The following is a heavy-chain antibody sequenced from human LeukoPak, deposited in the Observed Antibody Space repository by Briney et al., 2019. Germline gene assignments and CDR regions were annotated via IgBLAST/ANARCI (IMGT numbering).Heavy chain of an antibody. V-gene: IGHV3-23*01. CDR2: ISGSDAGT. Sequence: GGSLRLSCAASGFTFNNYAMSWVRQAPGKGLEWVSAISGSDAGTYYADSVKGRFTISRDNSKNTLYLQMNSLRAEDAAVYYCAKDGSPAGYCSGGSCYSPYFGYWGQGTLVTVSS. D-gene: IGHD2-15*01. CDR3: AKDGSPAGYCSGGSCYSPYFGY. J-gene: IGHJ4*02. CDR1: GFTFNNYA.